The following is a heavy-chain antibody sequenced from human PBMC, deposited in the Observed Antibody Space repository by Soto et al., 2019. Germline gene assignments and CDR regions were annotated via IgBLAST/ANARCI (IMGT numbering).Heavy chain of an antibody. CDR3: ANRAIGPVARQIAS. Sequence: QITLKESGPTLVKPTQTLTLTCTFSGFSLSASGVGVAWIRQTPGKALEWLALIFWHDDKFYTSSLKNRLTITKDTSENQVTLTWTNLEPEAAATFYCANRAIGPVARQIASGGPASPVTVTS. D-gene: IGHD2-21*01. J-gene: IGHJ4*02. CDR2: IFWHDDK. V-gene: IGHV2-5*01. CDR1: GFSLSASGVG.